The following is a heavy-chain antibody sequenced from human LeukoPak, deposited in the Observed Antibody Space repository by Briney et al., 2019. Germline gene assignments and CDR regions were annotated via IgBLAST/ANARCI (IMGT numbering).Heavy chain of an antibody. CDR3: AKDPHRGNDFTRFDP. D-gene: IGHD5-12*01. Sequence: GGSLRLSCAASGFTFSNFGMHWVRQGPGKGLEWVAFIGSDGSDKKYVESVRGRFTISRDTSKNTLYLQMNSLRDEDTAVYYCAKDPHRGNDFTRFDPWGQGTLVTVSS. CDR2: IGSDGSDK. CDR1: GFTFSNFG. J-gene: IGHJ5*02. V-gene: IGHV3-30*02.